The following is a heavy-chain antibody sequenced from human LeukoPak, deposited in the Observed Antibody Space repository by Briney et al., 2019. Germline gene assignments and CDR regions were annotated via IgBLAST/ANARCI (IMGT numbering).Heavy chain of an antibody. CDR2: IYYSGST. Sequence: SETLSLTCTASGGSISSYYWSWIRQPPGKGLEWIGYIYYSGSTNYNPSLKSRVTISVDTSKNQFSLKLSSVTAADTAVYYCARVGYYDSSGYYGAFDIWGQGTMVTVSS. D-gene: IGHD3-22*01. CDR1: GGSISSYY. V-gene: IGHV4-59*01. J-gene: IGHJ3*02. CDR3: ARVGYYDSSGYYGAFDI.